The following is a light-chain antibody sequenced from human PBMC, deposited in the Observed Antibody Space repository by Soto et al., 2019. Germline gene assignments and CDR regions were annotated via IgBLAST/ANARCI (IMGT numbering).Light chain of an antibody. Sequence: EIVLTQSPATLSLSPGERATLSCRASQSVSSYLAWYQQKPGQAPRLLIYDASNRATGIPARFSGSGSGTDFTLTISSLEPEYFAVYYCQQRGNWWTFGQGTKVEIK. V-gene: IGKV3-11*01. J-gene: IGKJ1*01. CDR3: QQRGNWWT. CDR2: DAS. CDR1: QSVSSY.